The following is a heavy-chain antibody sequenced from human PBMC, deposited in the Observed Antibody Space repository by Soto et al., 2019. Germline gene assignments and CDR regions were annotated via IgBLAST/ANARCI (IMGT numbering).Heavy chain of an antibody. V-gene: IGHV3-33*01. J-gene: IGHJ4*02. Sequence: QVQLVESGRGVVQPGASLSLSCAASGFTFNIYGIHWVRQAPGKGLEYVAGTRYHGREEFYADSVRGRFTVSRDNTKNMLYLQMNSLRAADTAVYYCVRGFGSAVYASHLDDWGQGTPVTVSS. CDR1: GFTFNIYG. CDR3: VRGFGSAVYASHLDD. CDR2: TRYHGREE. D-gene: IGHD3-10*01.